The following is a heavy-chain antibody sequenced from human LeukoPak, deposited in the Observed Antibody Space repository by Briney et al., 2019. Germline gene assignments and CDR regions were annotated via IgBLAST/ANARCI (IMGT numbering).Heavy chain of an antibody. J-gene: IGHJ5*02. D-gene: IGHD3-16*01. CDR2: IYYSGST. CDR1: GGSISSYY. CDR3: ARRGGGWFDP. Sequence: SETLSLTCTVSGGSISSYYWSWIRQPPGKGLEWIGYIYYSGSTNYNPSLKSRVTISVDTSQNQFSLKLSSVTAADTAAYYCARRGGGWFDPWGQGTLVTVSS. V-gene: IGHV4-59*08.